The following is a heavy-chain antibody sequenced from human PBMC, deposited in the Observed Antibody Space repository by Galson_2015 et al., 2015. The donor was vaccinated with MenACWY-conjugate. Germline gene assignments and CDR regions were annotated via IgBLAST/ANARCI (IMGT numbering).Heavy chain of an antibody. CDR3: AKDLEATGDYFDY. CDR1: GFTFSSYA. CDR2: ISGSGGNT. Sequence: SLRLSCAASGFTFSSYAMSWVRQAPGMGLERVSAISGSGGNTDYADSVKGRFTISRDNSKNTLYLQMNSLRAEDTAVYYCAKDLEATGDYFDYWGQGTLVTVSS. J-gene: IGHJ4*02. V-gene: IGHV3-23*01. D-gene: IGHD7-27*01.